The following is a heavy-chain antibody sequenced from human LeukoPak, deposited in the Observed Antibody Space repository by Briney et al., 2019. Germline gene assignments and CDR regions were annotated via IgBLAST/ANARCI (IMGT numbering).Heavy chain of an antibody. D-gene: IGHD6-25*01. J-gene: IGHJ4*02. CDR1: GFTFSSHG. Sequence: GGSLRLSCAASGFTFSSHGMHWVRQAPGKGLEWVAFIRYDGSNKYYADSVKGRFTISRDNSKNTLYLQMNSLRAEDTAVYYCAKAQRLLLEGPDYWGQGTLVTVSS. CDR3: AKAQRLLLEGPDY. V-gene: IGHV3-30*02. CDR2: IRYDGSNK.